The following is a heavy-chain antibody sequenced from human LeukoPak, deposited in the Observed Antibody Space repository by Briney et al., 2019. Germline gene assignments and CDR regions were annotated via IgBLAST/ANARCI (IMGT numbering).Heavy chain of an antibody. J-gene: IGHJ3*02. CDR1: GXSFSGYY. D-gene: IGHD3-10*01. CDR2: INHSGST. CDR3: AREVITAARAFDI. Sequence: SETLSLTCTVYGXSFSGYYGSWIRQPPGKGLEWIGEINHSGSTNYNPSLKSRVTISVDTSKNQFSLQLSSVTAADTAVYYCAREVITAARAFDIWGQGTMVTVSS. V-gene: IGHV4-34*01.